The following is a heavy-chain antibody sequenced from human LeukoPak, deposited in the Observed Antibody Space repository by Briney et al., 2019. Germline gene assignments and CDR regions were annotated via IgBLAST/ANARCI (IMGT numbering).Heavy chain of an antibody. Sequence: SVKVSCKASGGTFSSYAISWVRQAPGQGLEWMGRIIPIFGTAHYAQKFQGRVTITTDESTSTAYMELSSLRSEDTAVYYCGTRYYGSGADYWGQGTLVTVSS. CDR1: GGTFSSYA. J-gene: IGHJ4*02. CDR3: GTRYYGSGADY. V-gene: IGHV1-69*05. CDR2: IIPIFGTA. D-gene: IGHD3-10*01.